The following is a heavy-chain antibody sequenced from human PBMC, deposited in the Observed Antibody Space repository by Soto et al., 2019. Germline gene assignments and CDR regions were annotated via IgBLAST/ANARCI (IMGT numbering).Heavy chain of an antibody. J-gene: IGHJ4*01. V-gene: IGHV3-23*05. D-gene: IGHD1-26*01. Sequence: PGGSLRLSCAASGFTFSSSAMTWVRQTPGKGLEWVSSVDSAFATYYSDSLKGHFTISRDNSKNTVYLQMNSLRADDTAVYCCAKDQWELMHWGQGTLVTVSS. CDR1: GFTFSSSA. CDR3: AKDQWELMH. CDR2: VDSAFAT.